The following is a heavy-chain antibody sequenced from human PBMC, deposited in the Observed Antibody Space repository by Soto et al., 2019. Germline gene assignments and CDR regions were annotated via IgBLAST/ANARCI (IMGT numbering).Heavy chain of an antibody. CDR2: ISSNGGST. V-gene: IGHV3-64*01. CDR1: GFTFSSYA. D-gene: IGHD2-21*02. J-gene: IGHJ4*02. Sequence: EVPLVESGGGLVQPGGSLRLSCAASGFTFSSYAMHWVRQAPGKGLEYVSAISSNGGSTYYANSVKGRFTISRDNSKNTLYLQMGSLRAEDMAVYYCARGGSDYYFDYWGQGTLVTVSS. CDR3: ARGGSDYYFDY.